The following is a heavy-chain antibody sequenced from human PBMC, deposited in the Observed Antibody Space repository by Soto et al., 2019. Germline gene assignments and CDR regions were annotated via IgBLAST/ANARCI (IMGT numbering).Heavy chain of an antibody. J-gene: IGHJ4*02. CDR2: TSGYIGNT. Sequence: GASVKVSCKASGYTFTNYGISWVRQAPGQGLEWMGWTSGYIGNTNYGQKFQGRVTLTTDTSTSTAYMELTRLRSDDTAVYYCARGGFRGAVNTNKYFDSWGQGPQVTVSS. V-gene: IGHV1-18*01. D-gene: IGHD4-17*01. CDR3: ARGGFRGAVNTNKYFDS. CDR1: GYTFTNYG.